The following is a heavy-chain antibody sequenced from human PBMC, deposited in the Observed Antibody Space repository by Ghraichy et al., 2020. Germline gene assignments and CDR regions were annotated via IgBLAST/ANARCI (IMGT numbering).Heavy chain of an antibody. J-gene: IGHJ4*02. CDR2: IRSKANSYAT. Sequence: GGSLRLSCAASGFTFSGSAMHWVRQASGKGLEWVGRIRSKANSYATAYAASVKGRFTISRDDSKNTAYLQMNSLKTEDTAVYYCTRHRENRIWFGELPLDYWGQGTLVTVSS. CDR1: GFTFSGSA. D-gene: IGHD3-10*01. CDR3: TRHRENRIWFGELPLDY. V-gene: IGHV3-73*01.